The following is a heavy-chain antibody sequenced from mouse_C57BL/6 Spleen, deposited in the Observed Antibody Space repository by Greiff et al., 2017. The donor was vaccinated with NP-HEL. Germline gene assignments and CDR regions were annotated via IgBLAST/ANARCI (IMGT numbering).Heavy chain of an antibody. Sequence: VKLQQSGPGLVQPSQSLSITCTVSGFSLTSYGVHWVRQSPGKGLEWLGVIWSGGSTDYNAAFLSRLSISKDKSKSQDFFMMNSLQADDTAIYYCARRELGHYAMDYWGQGTSVTVSS. V-gene: IGHV2-2*01. CDR1: GFSLTSYG. D-gene: IGHD4-1*01. J-gene: IGHJ4*01. CDR3: ARRELGHYAMDY. CDR2: IWSGGST.